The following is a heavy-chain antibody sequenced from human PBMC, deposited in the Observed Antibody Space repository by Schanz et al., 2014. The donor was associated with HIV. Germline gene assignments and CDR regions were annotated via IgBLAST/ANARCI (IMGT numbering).Heavy chain of an antibody. V-gene: IGHV3-23*04. J-gene: IGHJ4*02. CDR3: AKPEYDSSGNSQSHFDY. D-gene: IGHD3-22*01. CDR2: ITESGGRT. CDR1: GFSFDTFG. Sequence: VQLVESGGGVVQPGRSLRLSCAGSGFSFDTFGIHWVRQAPGKGLEWVSSITESGGRTYSADSVNGRFTISRDNSKNTLYLQMTALRTDDTAVYYCAKPEYDSSGNSQSHFDYWGPGTLVTVSS.